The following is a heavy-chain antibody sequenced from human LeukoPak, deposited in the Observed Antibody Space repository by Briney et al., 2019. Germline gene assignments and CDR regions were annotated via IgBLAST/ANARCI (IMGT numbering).Heavy chain of an antibody. CDR3: ARESSGWFAYGMDV. V-gene: IGHV1-69*13. D-gene: IGHD6-19*01. CDR1: GGTFGSYA. J-gene: IGHJ6*02. Sequence: SVKVSCKASGGTFGSYAINWVRQAPGQGLEWMGGIIPIFGTANYAQKFQGRVTITADESTSTAYMELSSLRSEDTAVYYCARESSGWFAYGMDVWGQGTTVTVSS. CDR2: IIPIFGTA.